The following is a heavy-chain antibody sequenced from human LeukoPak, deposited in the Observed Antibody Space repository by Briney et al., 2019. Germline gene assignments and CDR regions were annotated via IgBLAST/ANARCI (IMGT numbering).Heavy chain of an antibody. CDR3: ARVDRTNGVCYYFDY. J-gene: IGHJ4*02. D-gene: IGHD2-8*01. CDR2: INTNTGNP. CDR1: GGTFSSYA. Sequence: ASVKVSCKASGGTFSSYAISWVRQAPGQGLEWMGWINTNTGNPTYAQGFTGRFVFSLDTSVSTAYLQISSLKAEDTAVYYCARVDRTNGVCYYFDYWGQGTLVTVSS. V-gene: IGHV7-4-1*02.